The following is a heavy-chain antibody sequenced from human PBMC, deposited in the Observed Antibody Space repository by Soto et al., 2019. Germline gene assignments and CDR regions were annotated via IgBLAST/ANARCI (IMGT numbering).Heavy chain of an antibody. V-gene: IGHV3-74*01. CDR1: GFTFGSYW. CDR2: IDSDGSST. J-gene: IGHJ6*02. CDR3: ARGRPYGMDV. Sequence: EVQLVESGGGLVQPGGSLRVSCAASGFTFGSYWMNWVRQAPGKGLVWVSRIDSDGSSTTYADSVKGRFTTSRDNAKNTLYLQMSSLGVEDTAVYYCARGRPYGMDVWGQGTPVTVSS.